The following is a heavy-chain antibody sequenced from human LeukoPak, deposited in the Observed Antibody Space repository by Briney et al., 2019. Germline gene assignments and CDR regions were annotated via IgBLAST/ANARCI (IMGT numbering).Heavy chain of an antibody. V-gene: IGHV3-23*01. CDR1: GITFSSYA. D-gene: IGHD6-19*01. J-gene: IGHJ4*02. CDR3: AKGAPYSSGWYSDY. CDR2: ISGSGSST. Sequence: GGSLRLSCAVSGITFSSYAMTWVRQAPGKGLEWVSTISGSGSSTYYAGSVKGRFTISRDNSKNTPYLQMNSLRAEDTAVYYCAKGAPYSSGWYSDYWGQGTLVTVSS.